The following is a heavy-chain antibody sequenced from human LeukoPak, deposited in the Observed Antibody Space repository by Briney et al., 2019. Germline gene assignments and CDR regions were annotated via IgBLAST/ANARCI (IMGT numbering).Heavy chain of an antibody. D-gene: IGHD2-2*01. CDR1: GGSISSSSLY. CDR3: ARNASSLGAGAFDI. CDR2: VYYSGST. Sequence: TSETLSLTCTVSGGSISSSSLYWDWIRQPPGKGLEWIGTVYYSGSTYYNPSLKSRVTISVDTSKNQFSLKLSSVTAADTAVYYSARNASSLGAGAFDIWGQGTMVTVSS. V-gene: IGHV4-39*01. J-gene: IGHJ3*02.